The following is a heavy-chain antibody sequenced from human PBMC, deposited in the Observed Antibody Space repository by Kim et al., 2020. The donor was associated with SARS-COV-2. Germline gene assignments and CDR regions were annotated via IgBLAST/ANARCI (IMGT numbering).Heavy chain of an antibody. V-gene: IGHV3-30*04. D-gene: IGHD3-9*01. CDR3: ARVYGTYFHDKTGYNY. CDR2: ISYDGSDK. J-gene: IGHJ4*02. Sequence: GGSLRLSCAASGFTFSSYAMHWVRQAPGKGLEWVALISYDGSDKYYADSVKGRFTISRDNSKNTLALQMNSLRAEDTAVYYCARVYGTYFHDKTGYNYWGQGTLVTVSS. CDR1: GFTFSSYA.